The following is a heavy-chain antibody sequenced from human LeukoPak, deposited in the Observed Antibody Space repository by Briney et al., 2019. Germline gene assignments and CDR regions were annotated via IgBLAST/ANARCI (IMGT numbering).Heavy chain of an antibody. CDR2: ISSSSSYI. V-gene: IGHV3-21*01. J-gene: IGHJ4*02. CDR3: ARGIVAAGNIDY. D-gene: IGHD6-13*01. CDR1: GFTFSSYA. Sequence: GGSLRLSCAASGFTFSSYAMHWVRQAPGKGLEWVSSISSSSSYIYYADSVKGRFTISRDNAKNSLYLQMNSLRAEDTAVYYCARGIVAAGNIDYWGQGTLVTVSS.